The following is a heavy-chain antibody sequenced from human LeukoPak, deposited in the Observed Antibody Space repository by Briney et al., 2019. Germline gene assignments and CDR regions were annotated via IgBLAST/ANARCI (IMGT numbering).Heavy chain of an antibody. CDR3: ARHAGSTYYSYYYDY. V-gene: IGHV4-59*08. D-gene: IGHD3-22*01. CDR2: IHYSGST. J-gene: IGHJ4*02. CDR1: GGSISDHY. Sequence: SETLSLTCTVSGGSISDHYWSWIRQPPGKGLQWIGYIHYSGSTNYNPSLKSRVTISVDTSKTQFSLKLSSVTAADTAVYYCARHAGSTYYSYYYDYWGQGTLVTVSS.